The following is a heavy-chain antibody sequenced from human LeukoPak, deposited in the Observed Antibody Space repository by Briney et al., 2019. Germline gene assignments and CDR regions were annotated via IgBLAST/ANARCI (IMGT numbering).Heavy chain of an antibody. J-gene: IGHJ6*02. Sequence: GESLKISCKGSGYSFTSYWISWVRQMPGKGLEWMGIIYPGDSDTRYSPSFQGQVTISADKSISTAYLQWSSLKASDTAMYYCARVHDYYDSSGYSSSYYYYGMDVWGQGTTVTVSS. D-gene: IGHD3-22*01. V-gene: IGHV5-51*01. CDR1: GYSFTSYW. CDR2: IYPGDSDT. CDR3: ARVHDYYDSSGYSSSYYYYGMDV.